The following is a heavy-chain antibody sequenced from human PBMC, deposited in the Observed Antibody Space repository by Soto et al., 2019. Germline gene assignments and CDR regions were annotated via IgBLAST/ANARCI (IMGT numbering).Heavy chain of an antibody. CDR2: VYYTGTT. CDR1: GGSIDSYN. V-gene: IGHV4-59*08. J-gene: IGHJ5*02. Sequence: QVQLQESGPGLVKPSETLSLTCTVSGGSIDSYNWTWIRQPPGKGLEWIGYVYYTGTTTYSPSLTSRVTISVDTSMNQISLKLSSVTAADTAFYYCARLGGYYQSLDTWGQGTLVTVSS. CDR3: ARLGGYYQSLDT. D-gene: IGHD3-22*01.